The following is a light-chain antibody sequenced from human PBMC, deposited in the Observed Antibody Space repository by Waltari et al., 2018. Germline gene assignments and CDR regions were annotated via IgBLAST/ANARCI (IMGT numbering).Light chain of an antibody. V-gene: IGKV3-15*01. CDR3: QQYNNWPRT. CDR2: GAS. Sequence: EIVMTQSPATLSVSPWERATLSCRASQSVSSNLAWYQQKPGQAPRLLIHGASTRATGIPARFSGSGSGTEFTLTISSLQSEDFAVYYCQQYNNWPRTFGQGTKVEIK. J-gene: IGKJ1*01. CDR1: QSVSSN.